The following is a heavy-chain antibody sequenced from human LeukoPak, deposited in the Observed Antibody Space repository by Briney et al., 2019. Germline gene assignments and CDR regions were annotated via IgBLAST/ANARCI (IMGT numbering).Heavy chain of an antibody. J-gene: IGHJ6*03. CDR1: GYTFTSYA. V-gene: IGHV1-18*01. Sequence: GASVKVSCKASGYTFTSYAISWVRQAPGQGLEWMGWSSAFNGNTIYAQKLQGRVTMTTDTSTSTAYMELRSLRSDDTDVYYCARVPYCGGDCYQNYYYYYMDVWGKGTTVTVSS. CDR2: SSAFNGNT. D-gene: IGHD2-21*02. CDR3: ARVPYCGGDCYQNYYYYYMDV.